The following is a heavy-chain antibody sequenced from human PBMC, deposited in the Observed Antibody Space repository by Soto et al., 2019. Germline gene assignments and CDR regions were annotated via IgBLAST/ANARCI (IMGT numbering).Heavy chain of an antibody. CDR2: IYSGGST. Sequence: GGSLRLSCAASGFTFSSNYMSWVRQAPGKGLEWVSVIYSGGSTYYADSVKGRFTISRDNSKNTLYLQMNSLRAEDTAVYYCARSSLGYCISTSCLRAFDIWGQGTMVTVSS. J-gene: IGHJ3*02. CDR3: ARSSLGYCISTSCLRAFDI. V-gene: IGHV3-66*01. CDR1: GFTFSSNY. D-gene: IGHD2-2*01.